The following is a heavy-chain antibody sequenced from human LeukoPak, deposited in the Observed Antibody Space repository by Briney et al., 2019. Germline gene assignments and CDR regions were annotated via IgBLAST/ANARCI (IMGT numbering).Heavy chain of an antibody. V-gene: IGHV3-23*01. Sequence: GGSLRLSCAASGFTFSTYAMSWVRQAPGKGLEWVSAISGSGGSTYYADSVRGRFTISRDNSKNTLYLQMDSLRAEDTAVYYCARGDTYSSSWYGFHYWGQGTLVTVSS. D-gene: IGHD6-13*01. CDR1: GFTFSTYA. J-gene: IGHJ4*02. CDR2: ISGSGGST. CDR3: ARGDTYSSSWYGFHY.